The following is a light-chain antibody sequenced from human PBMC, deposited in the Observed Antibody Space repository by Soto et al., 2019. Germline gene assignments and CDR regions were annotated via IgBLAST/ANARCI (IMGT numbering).Light chain of an antibody. V-gene: IGKV3-20*01. CDR1: QSVSSSY. J-gene: IGKJ1*01. CDR2: GTS. Sequence: EVVLTQSPDTLSLSRGERATLSCRASQSVSSSYLAWYQQTPGQAPRLLIYGTSNRATGIPDRFSGSGSGTDFTLTISRLEPEDFAVYYCQQYGNSRWTFGQGTKWIS. CDR3: QQYGNSRWT.